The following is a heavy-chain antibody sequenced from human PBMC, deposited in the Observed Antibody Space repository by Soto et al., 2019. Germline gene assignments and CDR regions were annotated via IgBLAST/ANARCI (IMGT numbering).Heavy chain of an antibody. CDR3: QAEDGIRDTVPVSAFLLNRSSDL. J-gene: IGHJ2*01. V-gene: IGHV3-30-3*01. D-gene: IGHD2-15*01. CDR2: ISYDGCNK. Sequence: AGKGLEWVAVISYDGCNKYYADSVKGRFTISRDISKNTLYLQMNSLRAEDTAVFFFQAEDGIRDTVPVSAFLLNRSSDL.